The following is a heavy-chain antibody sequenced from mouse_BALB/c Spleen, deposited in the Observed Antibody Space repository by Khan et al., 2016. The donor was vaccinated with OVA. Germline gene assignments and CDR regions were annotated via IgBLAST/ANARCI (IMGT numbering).Heavy chain of an antibody. CDR1: GYTFTTYW. CDR2: INPTSGYT. CDR3: TRDRIDY. J-gene: IGHJ2*01. V-gene: IGHV1-7*01. Sequence: QVRLQQSGAELAKPGASVKMSCKASGYTFTTYWMHWVKQRPGQGLEWIGYINPTSGYTDYNEKFKDRVTLSADKSSSTAYMHLSSLTSEDSAVYYCTRDRIDYWGQGTTLTVSS.